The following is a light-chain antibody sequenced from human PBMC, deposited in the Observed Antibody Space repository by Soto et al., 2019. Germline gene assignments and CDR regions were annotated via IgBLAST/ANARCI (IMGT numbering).Light chain of an antibody. V-gene: IGKV3-15*01. CDR2: GAT. J-gene: IGKJ1*01. Sequence: EIAMTQSPATLSASPGESATLSCRASQRISSSNLAWYQQNPGQAPRLLMFGATNRATGIPARFSGSGSGTEFTLTISSLQSEDFAVYYCQQYDYWPRTFGQGTKVEIK. CDR3: QQYDYWPRT. CDR1: QRISSSN.